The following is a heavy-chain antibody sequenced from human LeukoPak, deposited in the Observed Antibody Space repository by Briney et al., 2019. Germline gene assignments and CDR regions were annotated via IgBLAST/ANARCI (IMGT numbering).Heavy chain of an antibody. D-gene: IGHD6-19*01. CDR3: AQTTGWPGFDF. V-gene: IGHV4-59*08. J-gene: IGHJ4*02. Sequence: PSETLSLTCSASGASTSDKYWSWIRQSPGRTLEWIGHIYNGRNTKYNPSLTSRVTISVDTSKNQFSLSLTSVTAADTAMYYCAQTTGWPGFDFWGPGALVTVS. CDR2: IYNGRNT. CDR1: GASTSDKY.